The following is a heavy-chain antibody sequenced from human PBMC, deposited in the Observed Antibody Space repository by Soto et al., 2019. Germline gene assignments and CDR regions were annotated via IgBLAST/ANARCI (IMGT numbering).Heavy chain of an antibody. CDR2: IIPIFGTA. J-gene: IGHJ3*02. V-gene: IGHV1-69*06. CDR1: GGTFSSYA. CDR3: ARDHPALKAFDI. Sequence: ASVKVSCKASGGTFSSYAISWVRQAPGQGLEWMGGIIPIFGTANYAQKFQGRVTITADKSTSTAYMELSSLRSEDTAVYYCARDHPALKAFDIWGQGTMVTVSS.